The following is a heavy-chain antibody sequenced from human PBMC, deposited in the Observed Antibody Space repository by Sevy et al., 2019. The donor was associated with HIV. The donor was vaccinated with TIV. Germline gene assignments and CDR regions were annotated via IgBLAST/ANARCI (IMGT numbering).Heavy chain of an antibody. CDR3: ARDLYSGSYYENY. V-gene: IGHV3-7*01. Sequence: GGSLRLSCAASGFTLSNYWMSWVRQAPGKGLEWVANIKQDGSDKYYVDSVKGRFTISRDNAKNSLYLQMNSLRAEDTAVYYCARDLYSGSYYENYWGQGTLVNVSS. J-gene: IGHJ4*02. D-gene: IGHD1-26*01. CDR2: IKQDGSDK. CDR1: GFTLSNYW.